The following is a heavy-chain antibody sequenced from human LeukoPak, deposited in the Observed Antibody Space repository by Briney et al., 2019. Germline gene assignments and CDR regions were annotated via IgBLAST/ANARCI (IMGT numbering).Heavy chain of an antibody. V-gene: IGHV4-39*01. Sequence: SSETLSLTCTVSGASISGSGYYWGWIRQPPGKGLEWIGSIYSSGSTYYNASLQSRVTISIETSKNQISLRLNSVTAADTAMYYCAKSGGYGLIDYWGQGTLVTVSS. CDR3: AKSGGYGLIDY. CDR1: GASISGSGYY. CDR2: IYSSGST. J-gene: IGHJ4*02. D-gene: IGHD1-26*01.